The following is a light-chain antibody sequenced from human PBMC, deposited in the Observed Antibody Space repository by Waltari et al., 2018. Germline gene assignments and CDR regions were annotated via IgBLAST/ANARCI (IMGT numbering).Light chain of an antibody. J-gene: IGKJ1*01. Sequence: EIVLTQSPGTLSLSLGERATLSCMASQRVSRALTWYQQKPGQAPRLLIYGASTRAPGIPDRFSGSGSGTDFSLTISRLEPDDFAVYYCQHYLRLPVTFGQGTTVEI. V-gene: IGKV3-20*01. CDR2: GAS. CDR3: QHYLRLPVT. CDR1: QRVSRA.